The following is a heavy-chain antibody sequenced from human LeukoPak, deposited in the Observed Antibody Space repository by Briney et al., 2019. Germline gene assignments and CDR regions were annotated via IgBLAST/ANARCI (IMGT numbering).Heavy chain of an antibody. V-gene: IGHV5-51*01. CDR1: GYSFTSYW. Sequence: PGESLKISCKGSGYSFTSYWIGWVRQMPGKGLEWVGIIYPGDSDTRYSPSFQGQVTISADKSISTAYLQWSSLKASDTAMYCCARHSTPILEWFLDAFDIWGQGTMVTVSS. D-gene: IGHD3-3*01. J-gene: IGHJ3*02. CDR3: ARHSTPILEWFLDAFDI. CDR2: IYPGDSDT.